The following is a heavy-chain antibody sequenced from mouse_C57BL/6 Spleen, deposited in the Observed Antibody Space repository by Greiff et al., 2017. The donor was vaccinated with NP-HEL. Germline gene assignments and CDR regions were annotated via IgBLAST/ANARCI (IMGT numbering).Heavy chain of an antibody. CDR1: GYTFTSYW. D-gene: IGHD2-3*01. CDR3: AIYDGYPWFAY. J-gene: IGHJ3*01. Sequence: QVQLQQPGAELVRPGSSVKLSCKASGYTFTSYWMHWVKQRPIQGLEWIGNIDPSDSETHYNQKFKDKATLTVDKSSSTAYMQLSSLTSEDSAVYFCAIYDGYPWFAYWGQGTLVTVSA. V-gene: IGHV1-52*01. CDR2: IDPSDSET.